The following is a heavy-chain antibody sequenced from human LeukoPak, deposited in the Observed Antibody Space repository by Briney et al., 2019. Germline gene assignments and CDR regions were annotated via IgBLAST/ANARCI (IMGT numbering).Heavy chain of an antibody. CDR1: GGSFSIYY. J-gene: IGHJ6*03. CDR2: IYTSGST. V-gene: IGHV4-4*07. CDR3: ARDWGVTARPGYMDV. Sequence: SETLSLTRTVSGGSFSIYYWSWIRQPAGKGLEWIGRIYTSGSTNYNPSLKSRVTMSVDTSKNQFSLNLNSVTAADTAVYYCARDWGVTARPGYMDVWGKGTTVTVSS. D-gene: IGHD6-6*01.